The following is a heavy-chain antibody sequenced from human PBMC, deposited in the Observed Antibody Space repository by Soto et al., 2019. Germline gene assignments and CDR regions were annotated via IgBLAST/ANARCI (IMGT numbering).Heavy chain of an antibody. D-gene: IGHD6-19*01. J-gene: IGHJ4*02. CDR2: IWYDGSNK. V-gene: IGHV3-33*01. Sequence: SGGGVVQPGRSLRLSCAASGFSFSSYGMHWVRQAPGKGLEWVAVIWYDGSNKYYADSVKGRFTISRDNSKNTLYLQMNSLRAEDTAVFYCARTKAVAAKTQYYFDYWGQGTLVTVSS. CDR1: GFSFSSYG. CDR3: ARTKAVAAKTQYYFDY.